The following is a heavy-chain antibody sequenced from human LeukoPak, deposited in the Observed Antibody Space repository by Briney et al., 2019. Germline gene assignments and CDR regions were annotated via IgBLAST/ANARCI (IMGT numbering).Heavy chain of an antibody. Sequence: SQTLSLTCAISGDSVSSDSAVWNWSRQSPSRGLEWLGRTYYRSKWNSHYAESVKSRLTINPDTSRNQFSLQLNSVTPEDTAVYYCARDGSASYFNLWGQGTLVTVSS. D-gene: IGHD3-10*01. CDR2: TYYRSKWNS. J-gene: IGHJ5*02. CDR3: ARDGSASYFNL. CDR1: GDSVSSDSAV. V-gene: IGHV6-1*01.